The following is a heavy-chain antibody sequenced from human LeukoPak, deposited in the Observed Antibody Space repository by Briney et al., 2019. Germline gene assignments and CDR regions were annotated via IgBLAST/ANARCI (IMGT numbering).Heavy chain of an antibody. CDR3: TTDSYCSSTSCKRGYFDY. CDR1: GFTFSNAW. CDR2: IKSKTDGGTT. D-gene: IGHD2-2*01. J-gene: IGHJ4*02. V-gene: IGHV3-15*01. Sequence: GGSLRLSCAASGFTFSNAWMSWVRQAPGKGLEWVGRIKSKTDGGTTDYAAPVKGRFTISRDDSKNTLYLQMNSLKTEDTAVYYCTTDSYCSSTSCKRGYFDYWGQGTLVTVSS.